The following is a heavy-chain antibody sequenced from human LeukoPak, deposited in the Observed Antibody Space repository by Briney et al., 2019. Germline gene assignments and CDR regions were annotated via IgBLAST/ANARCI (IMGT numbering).Heavy chain of an antibody. Sequence: GASVKVSCKASGGTFSSYAISWVRQAPGQGLEWMGGIIPIFGTANYAQKFQGRVTITTDESTSTAYMELSSLGSEDTAVYYCASAGLGWTYYYYMDVWGKGTTVTVSS. D-gene: IGHD1-14*01. CDR2: IIPIFGTA. CDR3: ASAGLGWTYYYYMDV. J-gene: IGHJ6*03. CDR1: GGTFSSYA. V-gene: IGHV1-69*05.